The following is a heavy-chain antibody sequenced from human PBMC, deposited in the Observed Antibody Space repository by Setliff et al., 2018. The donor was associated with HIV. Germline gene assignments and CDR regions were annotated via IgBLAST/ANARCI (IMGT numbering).Heavy chain of an antibody. CDR3: ARDTWYYSAKHLDV. CDR1: GFTFSSHG. CDR2: IWYDGSKK. V-gene: IGHV3-33*01. Sequence: GGSLRLSCAASGFTFSSHGMHWVRRAPGKGLECVANIWYDGSKKYYADSVKGRFTISRDNSENTLYLEMNNLRAEDTAVYYCARDTWYYSAKHLDVWGKGTTVTVSA. D-gene: IGHD3-10*01. J-gene: IGHJ6*04.